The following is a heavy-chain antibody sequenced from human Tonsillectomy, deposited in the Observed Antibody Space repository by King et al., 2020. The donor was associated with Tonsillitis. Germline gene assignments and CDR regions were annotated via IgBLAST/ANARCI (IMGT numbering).Heavy chain of an antibody. J-gene: IGHJ6*02. D-gene: IGHD3-10*01. CDR1: GFTFDDHT. CDR2: IYWDGDET. V-gene: IGHV3-43*01. Sequence: VQLVESGGVVVQPGGSLRLSCAASGFTFDDHTMHWVRQAPGKGLEWVSLIYWDGDETHYADSVKGRFTISRDNSKNSLYLQMNSLRTEDTALYYCVKDLIYGSGTNYGMDVWGQGTTVTVSS. CDR3: VKDLIYGSGTNYGMDV.